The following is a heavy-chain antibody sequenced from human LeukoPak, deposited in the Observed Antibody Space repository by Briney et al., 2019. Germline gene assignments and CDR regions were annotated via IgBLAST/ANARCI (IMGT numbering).Heavy chain of an antibody. CDR2: ISAYNGNT. CDR3: ARVGIVGATGGPFDY. Sequence: ASVKVSCKASGYTFTSYGISWVRQAPGQGLEWMGWISAYNGNTNYAQRLQGRVTMTTDTSTSTAYMELRSLRSDDTAVYYCARVGIVGATGGPFDYWGQGTLVTVSS. D-gene: IGHD1-26*01. CDR1: GYTFTSYG. V-gene: IGHV1-18*01. J-gene: IGHJ4*02.